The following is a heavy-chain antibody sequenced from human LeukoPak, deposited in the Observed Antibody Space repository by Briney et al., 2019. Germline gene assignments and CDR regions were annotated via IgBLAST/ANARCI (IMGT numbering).Heavy chain of an antibody. J-gene: IGHJ4*02. CDR2: INHSGST. D-gene: IGHD3-22*01. V-gene: IGHV4-34*01. CDR3: ARATMIVVDY. CDR1: GGSFSGYY. Sequence: SETLSLTCAVYGGSFSGYYWSWIRQPPGNGLEWIGEINHSGSTNYNPSLKSRVTISVDTSKNQFSLKLSSVTAADTAVYYCARATMIVVDYWGQGTLVTVSS.